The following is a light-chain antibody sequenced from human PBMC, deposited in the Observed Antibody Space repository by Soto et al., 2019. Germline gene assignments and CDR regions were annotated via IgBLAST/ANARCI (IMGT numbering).Light chain of an antibody. Sequence: QSVLTQPPSASGTPGQRVTISCSGSSYNIGSNTVNWYQQLPGTAPKLPIYSNNQRPSGVPDRFSGSKSGTSASLAISGLQSEDEADYYCAAWDDSLKGVVFGGGTKLTVL. J-gene: IGLJ2*01. V-gene: IGLV1-44*01. CDR2: SNN. CDR1: SYNIGSNT. CDR3: AAWDDSLKGVV.